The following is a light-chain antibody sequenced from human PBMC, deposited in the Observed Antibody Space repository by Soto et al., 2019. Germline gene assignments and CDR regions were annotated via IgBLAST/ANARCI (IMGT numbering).Light chain of an antibody. V-gene: IGKV3-11*01. J-gene: IGKJ5*01. CDR1: HSVSSN. CDR3: QQRNIWPPVT. Sequence: ELVLTQSPATLSLSPGERATLSCRASHSVSSNLAWYQQKPGQAPRLLIYGAFNRATGIPARFSGSGSGTDFTLTISSLEPEDFAVYYCQQRNIWPPVTFGQGTRLEIK. CDR2: GAF.